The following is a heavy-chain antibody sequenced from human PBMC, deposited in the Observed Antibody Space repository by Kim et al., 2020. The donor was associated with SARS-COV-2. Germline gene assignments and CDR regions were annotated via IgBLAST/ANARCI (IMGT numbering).Heavy chain of an antibody. D-gene: IGHD2-2*01. CDR2: VSPYTSAT. CDR3: ARDTNRRVYF. V-gene: IGHV1-18*01. Sequence: ASVKVSCKASGYTFSDSGISWVRQAPGQGLEWMGWVSPYTSATSYPQHLQGRVTMSTDTSTTTAFMEPINLRPDDTAVYYCARDTNRRVYFWRQGTLVTV. J-gene: IGHJ4*02. CDR1: GYTFSDSG.